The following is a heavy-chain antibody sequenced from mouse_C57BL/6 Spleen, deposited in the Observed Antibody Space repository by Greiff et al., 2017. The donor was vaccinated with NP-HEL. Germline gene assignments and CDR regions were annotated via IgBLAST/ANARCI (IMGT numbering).Heavy chain of an antibody. CDR2: IDPEDGET. Sequence: EVKVVESGAELVKPGASVKLSCTASGFNIKDYYMHWVKQRTEQGLEWIGRIDPEDGETKYAPKFQGKATITADTSSNTAYLQLSSLTSEDTAVYYCARGDYGSSSWFAYWGQGTLVTVSA. J-gene: IGHJ3*01. CDR1: GFNIKDYY. CDR3: ARGDYGSSSWFAY. D-gene: IGHD1-1*01. V-gene: IGHV14-2*01.